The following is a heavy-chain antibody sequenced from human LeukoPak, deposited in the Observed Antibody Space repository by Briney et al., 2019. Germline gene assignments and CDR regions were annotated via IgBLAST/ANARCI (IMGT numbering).Heavy chain of an antibody. J-gene: IGHJ4*02. V-gene: IGHV3-23*01. CDR1: GFTFSSYA. CDR3: AKAYYGGKN. D-gene: IGHD4-23*01. Sequence: GASLRLSCAAAGFTFSSYAMSWVRQAPGKGLEWVSGISVTDDSTYYADSVKGRFTISRDNSKNTLYLQMSSLRADDTAVYYCAKAYYGGKNWGQGALVTVSS. CDR2: ISVTDDST.